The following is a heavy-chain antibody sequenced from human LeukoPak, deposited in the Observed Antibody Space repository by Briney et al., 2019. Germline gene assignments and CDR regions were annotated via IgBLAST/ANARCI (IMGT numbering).Heavy chain of an antibody. CDR2: INPNTGAT. J-gene: IGHJ4*02. D-gene: IGHD1-1*01. Sequence: ASVKVSCKTSGYTFTGYYIHWVRRAPGQGLEWMVWINPNTGATNYAQKFQGRVTLTRDKSISTVYMEVRRLRSDDTAVYFCARDSRHNNNWYYYFDSGGQGTLVTVSS. V-gene: IGHV1-2*02. CDR1: GYTFTGYY. CDR3: ARDSRHNNNWYYYFDS.